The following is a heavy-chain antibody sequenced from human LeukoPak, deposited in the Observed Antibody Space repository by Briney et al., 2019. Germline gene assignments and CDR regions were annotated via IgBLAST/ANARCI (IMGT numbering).Heavy chain of an antibody. CDR3: ARRVGATPTDPKDAFDI. D-gene: IGHD1-26*01. V-gene: IGHV2-5*02. CDR2: IYWDADK. CDR1: GFSLSTSGVG. J-gene: IGHJ3*02. Sequence: ESGPTLVKPTQTLTLTCTFSGFSLSTSGVGVGWIRQPPGKALEWLALIYWDADKRYSPSLKNRLTINKDTSKNQVLLTMTNMDPVDTATYYCARRVGATPTDPKDAFDIWGQGTVVTVSS.